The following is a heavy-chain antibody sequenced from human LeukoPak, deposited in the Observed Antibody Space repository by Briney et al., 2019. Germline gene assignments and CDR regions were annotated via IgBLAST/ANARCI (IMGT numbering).Heavy chain of an antibody. Sequence: ASVKVSCTASGYTFTSYYMHWVRQAPGQGLEWMGWINPNSGGTNYAQNFQGRVSMTRDTYISTAYMELSRLRSDDTAVYYCARDRQVAGTSDYYYYMDVWGKGTTVTVSS. CDR1: GYTFTSYY. V-gene: IGHV1-2*02. CDR3: ARDRQVAGTSDYYYYMDV. CDR2: INPNSGGT. D-gene: IGHD6-19*01. J-gene: IGHJ6*03.